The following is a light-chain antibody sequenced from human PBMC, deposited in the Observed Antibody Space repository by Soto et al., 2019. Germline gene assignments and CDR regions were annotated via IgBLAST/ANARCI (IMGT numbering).Light chain of an antibody. J-gene: IGKJ3*01. CDR2: GAS. CDR1: QTLTDSY. V-gene: IGKV3-20*01. Sequence: EIVLTQSPGTLSVSLGERATLSCKASQTLTDSYLAWYHLKPGQAPRLVIYGASVRATGIPDRFSGSGSGTDFSLTISRVDPEDFGVYFCQHYGKSPLLVFGPGTTLDVK. CDR3: QHYGKSPLLV.